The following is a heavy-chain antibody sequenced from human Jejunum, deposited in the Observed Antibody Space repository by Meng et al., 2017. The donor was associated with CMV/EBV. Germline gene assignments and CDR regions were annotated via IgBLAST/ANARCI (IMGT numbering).Heavy chain of an antibody. Sequence: QDQLVQCGGEVKEPGASVKVSCKASGYTFTSYGITWVRQAPGQGLEWMGWISAYNGNTNYAQTLQGRLTMTTDTSTSTAYMELRSLRSDDTAVYYCARVEVGITSGDYWGQGTLVTVSS. V-gene: IGHV1-18*01. CDR2: ISAYNGNT. J-gene: IGHJ4*02. CDR3: ARVEVGITSGDY. D-gene: IGHD1-26*01. CDR1: GYTFTSYG.